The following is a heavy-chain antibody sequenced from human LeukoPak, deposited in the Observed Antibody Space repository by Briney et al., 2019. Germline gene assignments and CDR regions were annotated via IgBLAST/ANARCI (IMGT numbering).Heavy chain of an antibody. D-gene: IGHD3-10*01. Sequence: SQTLSLTCTVSGGSISSGGYYWSWIRQHPGKGLEWIGYIYYSGSTYYNPSLKSRVTISVDTSKNQFSLKLSSVTAADTAVYYCARTYYGSENYYDYWGQGILVTVSS. J-gene: IGHJ4*02. CDR3: ARTYYGSENYYDY. CDR2: IYYSGST. CDR1: GGSISSGGYY. V-gene: IGHV4-31*03.